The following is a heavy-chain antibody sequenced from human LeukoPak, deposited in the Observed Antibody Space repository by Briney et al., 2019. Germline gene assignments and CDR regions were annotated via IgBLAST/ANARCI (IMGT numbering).Heavy chain of an antibody. CDR1: GYSFTSYW. Sequence: HGESLKISCKGSGYSFTSYWIGWVRQMPGKGLEWMGIIYPGDSDTRYCPSFQGQVTISADKSISTAYLQWSSLKASDTAMYYCARREMATIGDFDYWGQGTLVTVSS. D-gene: IGHD5-24*01. CDR3: ARREMATIGDFDY. J-gene: IGHJ4*02. V-gene: IGHV5-51*01. CDR2: IYPGDSDT.